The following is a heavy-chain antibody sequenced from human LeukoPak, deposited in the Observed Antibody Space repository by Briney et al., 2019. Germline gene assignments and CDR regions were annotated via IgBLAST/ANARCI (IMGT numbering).Heavy chain of an antibody. CDR3: ARTPEKQIVY. CDR1: GYTFTSYG. J-gene: IGHJ4*02. CDR2: ISAYNGNT. Sequence: GASVKVSCKASGYTFTSYGISGARQAPGQGLEWMGWISAYNGNTNYAQKLQDRVTMTADTSTTTAYMELKSLRSDDTAVYYCARTPEKQIVYWGQGTLGTVS. V-gene: IGHV1-18*01.